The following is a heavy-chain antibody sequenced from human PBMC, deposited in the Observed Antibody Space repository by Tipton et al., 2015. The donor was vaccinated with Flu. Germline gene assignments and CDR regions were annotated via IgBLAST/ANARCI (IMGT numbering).Heavy chain of an antibody. Sequence: SLRLSCAASGFIFHDYAMHWVRQAPGKGLEWVSGISWNSVNIGYAGSVKGRFTVSRDNAKNSLYLQMNSLRAGDTALYYCAKDYEGSGYDSRGAMDVWGQGTTVTVSS. CDR2: ISWNSVNI. CDR3: AKDYEGSGYDSRGAMDV. J-gene: IGHJ6*02. CDR1: GFIFHDYA. V-gene: IGHV3-9*01. D-gene: IGHD5-12*01.